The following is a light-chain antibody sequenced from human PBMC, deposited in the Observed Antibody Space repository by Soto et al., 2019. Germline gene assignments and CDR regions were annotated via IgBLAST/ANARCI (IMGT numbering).Light chain of an antibody. J-gene: IGLJ2*01. CDR1: SSDVGGYNY. CDR2: DVS. Sequence: QSALTQPASVSGSPGQSITISCTGTSSDVGGYNYVSWYQQHPGKAPKLIIYDVSNRPSGVSNRFSGSKSGNTASLTISGLQAEDEADYYCRSYTSSSSHVLFGGGTKLTVL. CDR3: RSYTSSSSHVL. V-gene: IGLV2-14*03.